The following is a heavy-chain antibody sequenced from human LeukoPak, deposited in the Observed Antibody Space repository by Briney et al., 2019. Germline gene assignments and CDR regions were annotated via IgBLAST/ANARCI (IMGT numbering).Heavy chain of an antibody. CDR2: ISGSGGST. J-gene: IGHJ4*02. Sequence: GGTLRLSCAASGFTFSSYGMSWVRQAPGKGLEWVSAISGSGGSTYYADSVKGRFTISRDNSKNTLYLQMNSLRAEDTAVYYCAKDSGYDWGDYFDYWGQGTLVTVSS. D-gene: IGHD5-12*01. CDR3: AKDSGYDWGDYFDY. V-gene: IGHV3-23*01. CDR1: GFTFSSYG.